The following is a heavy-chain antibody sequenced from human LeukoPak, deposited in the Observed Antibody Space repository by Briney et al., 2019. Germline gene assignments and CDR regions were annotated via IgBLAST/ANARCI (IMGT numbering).Heavy chain of an antibody. V-gene: IGHV1-2*02. CDR3: ARGDIGSVDY. CDR1: GYTFTGYY. Sequence: ASVKVSCKASGYTFTGYYMHWVRQAPGQGLEWMGWIDPDSGDTNYAQKFQGRVTMTRDTSISTAYMELSRLRSDDTAVYYCARGDIGSVDYWGQGTLVTVSS. D-gene: IGHD3-16*01. J-gene: IGHJ4*02. CDR2: IDPDSGDT.